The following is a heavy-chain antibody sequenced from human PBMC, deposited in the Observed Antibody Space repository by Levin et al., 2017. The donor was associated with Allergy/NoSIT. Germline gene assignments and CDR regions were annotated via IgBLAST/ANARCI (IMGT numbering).Heavy chain of an antibody. Sequence: GESLKISCKASGYTFTSYGISWVRQAPGQGLEWMGWISAYNGNTNYAQKLQGRVTMTTDTSTSTAYMELRSLRSDDTAVYYCAVGPRLLGFGELRGNAFDIWGQGTMVTVSS. CDR1: GYTFTSYG. J-gene: IGHJ3*02. V-gene: IGHV1-18*01. CDR2: ISAYNGNT. CDR3: AVGPRLLGFGELRGNAFDI. D-gene: IGHD3-10*01.